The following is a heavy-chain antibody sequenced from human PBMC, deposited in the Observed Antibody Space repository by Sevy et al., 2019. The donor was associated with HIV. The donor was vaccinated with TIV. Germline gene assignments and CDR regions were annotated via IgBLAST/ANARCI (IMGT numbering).Heavy chain of an antibody. CDR2: TYYKSKWYS. CDR1: GDSVYSNNAA. Sequence: SQTLSLTCAISGDSVYSNNAAWNWIRQSPSRGLEWLGRTYYKSKWYSQYAVSVKSRMTINPDTSKNQFSLQLNSVTPEDTAVYYCARSVAALDFWYFDLWGRGTLVTVSS. D-gene: IGHD6-19*01. CDR3: ARSVAALDFWYFDL. V-gene: IGHV6-1*01. J-gene: IGHJ2*01.